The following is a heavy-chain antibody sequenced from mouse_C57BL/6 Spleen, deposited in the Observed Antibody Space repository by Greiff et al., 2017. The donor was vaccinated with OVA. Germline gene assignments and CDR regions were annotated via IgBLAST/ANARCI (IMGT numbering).Heavy chain of an antibody. Sequence: VQLQQPGAELVKPGASVKLSCKASGYTFTSYWMQWVKQRPGQGLEWIGEIDPSDSYTNYNQKFKGKATLTVDTSSSTAYMQLSSLTSEDSAVYYCARRGLGVYAMDYWGQGTSVTVSS. CDR3: ARRGLGVYAMDY. V-gene: IGHV1-50*01. J-gene: IGHJ4*01. D-gene: IGHD4-1*01. CDR1: GYTFTSYW. CDR2: IDPSDSYT.